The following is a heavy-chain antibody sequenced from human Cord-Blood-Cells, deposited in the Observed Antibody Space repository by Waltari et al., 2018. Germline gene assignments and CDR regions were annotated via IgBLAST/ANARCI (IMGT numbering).Heavy chain of an antibody. J-gene: IGHJ4*02. CDR3: AHSVPVYSGYDPRFDY. CDR2: IYWDDDK. V-gene: IGHV2-5*02. D-gene: IGHD5-12*01. Sequence: QITLKESGPTLVKPTQTLTLTCTFSGFSLSTSGVGAGWIRQPPGKDLEWLALIYWDDDKRYSPPLKSRLTITKDTSKNQVVLTMTNMDPVDTATYYCAHSVPVYSGYDPRFDYWGQGTLVTVSS. CDR1: GFSLSTSGVG.